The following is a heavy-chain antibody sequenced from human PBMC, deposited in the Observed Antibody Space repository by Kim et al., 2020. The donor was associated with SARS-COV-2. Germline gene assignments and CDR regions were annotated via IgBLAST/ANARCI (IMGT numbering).Heavy chain of an antibody. Sequence: SETLSLTCTVSGGSIRSYSYYWGWIRQPPGKGLEWIGSIYYVGGSYYNPSLKSRVTISLDISKNQFSLKLTSVTAADTAVYYCARERSVWEEKQLVRSFDSWGQGTLVSVSS. D-gene: IGHD6-13*01. V-gene: IGHV4-39*07. CDR2: IYYVGGS. CDR3: ARERSVWEEKQLVRSFDS. CDR1: GGSIRSYSYY. J-gene: IGHJ4*02.